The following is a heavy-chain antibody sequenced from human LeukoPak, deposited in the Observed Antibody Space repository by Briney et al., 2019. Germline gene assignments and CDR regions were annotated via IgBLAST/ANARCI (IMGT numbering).Heavy chain of an antibody. CDR2: MNPHSGNT. J-gene: IGHJ4*02. D-gene: IGHD3-22*01. Sequence: ASVKVSCKASGYTFTSYGINWVRQATGQGLEWMGWMNPHSGNTGYAQKFQGRVTMTRNTSINTAHMELSSLRSEDTAVYYCARGDYESSGYYLFYWGQGTLVTISS. CDR3: ARGDYESSGYYLFY. V-gene: IGHV1-8*02. CDR1: GYTFTSYG.